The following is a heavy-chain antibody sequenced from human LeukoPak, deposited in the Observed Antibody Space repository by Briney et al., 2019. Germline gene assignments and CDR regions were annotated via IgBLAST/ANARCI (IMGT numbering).Heavy chain of an antibody. CDR2: ISAYNGNT. Sequence: GASVKVSCKASGYTFTNYGFSWVRQAPGQGLEWMGWISAYNGNTYYAQKLQGIVTMTTDTSTSTAYMELRSLRSDDTAVYYCARAVTCSGGNCYSYWFDPWGQGTLVTVSS. D-gene: IGHD2-15*01. J-gene: IGHJ5*02. CDR1: GYTFTNYG. CDR3: ARAVTCSGGNCYSYWFDP. V-gene: IGHV1-18*01.